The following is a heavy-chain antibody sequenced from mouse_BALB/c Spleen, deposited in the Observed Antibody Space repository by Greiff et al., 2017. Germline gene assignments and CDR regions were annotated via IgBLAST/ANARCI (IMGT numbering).Heavy chain of an antibody. V-gene: IGHV2-9*02. Sequence: VQVVESGPGLVAPSQSLSITCTVSGFSLTSYGVHWVRQPPGKGLEWLGVIWAGGSTNYNSALMSRLSISKDNSKSQVFLKMNSLQTDDTAMYYCAIYDYDGYWFAYWGQGTLVTVSA. CDR1: GFSLTSYG. D-gene: IGHD2-4*01. J-gene: IGHJ3*01. CDR2: IWAGGST. CDR3: AIYDYDGYWFAY.